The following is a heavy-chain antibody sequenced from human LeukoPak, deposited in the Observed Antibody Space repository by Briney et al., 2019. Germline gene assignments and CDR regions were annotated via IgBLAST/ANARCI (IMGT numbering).Heavy chain of an antibody. CDR3: ARLWYSSGWYANYFDY. CDR2: IYYSGST. J-gene: IGHJ4*02. Sequence: SETLSLTCTVSGGSISSYYWSWIRQPPGKGLEWIGYIYYSGSTNYNTSLKSRVTISVDTSKNQFSLKLSSVTAADTAVYYCARLWYSSGWYANYFDYWGQGTLVTVSS. CDR1: GGSISSYY. V-gene: IGHV4-59*08. D-gene: IGHD6-19*01.